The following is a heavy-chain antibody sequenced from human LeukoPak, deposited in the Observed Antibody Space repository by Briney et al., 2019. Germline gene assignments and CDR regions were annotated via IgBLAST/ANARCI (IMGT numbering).Heavy chain of an antibody. CDR3: AKAGLYCSGGSCYDWFDP. D-gene: IGHD2-15*01. CDR1: GFTFSSYA. J-gene: IGHJ5*02. CDR2: ISGSGGST. V-gene: IGHV3-23*01. Sequence: GGSLRLSCAASGFTFSSYAMSWVRQAPGKGLEWVSAISGSGGSTYYADSVKGRFTISRDNSKNTLYLQMNSLRAEDTAVYYCAKAGLYCSGGSCYDWFDPWGQGTLVNVSS.